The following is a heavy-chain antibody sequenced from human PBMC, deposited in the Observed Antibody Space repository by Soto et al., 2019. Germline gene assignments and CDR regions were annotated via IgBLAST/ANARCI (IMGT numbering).Heavy chain of an antibody. D-gene: IGHD6-6*01. CDR1: GYIFTSYY. J-gene: IGHJ4*02. V-gene: IGHV1-46*01. CDR2: INPFDGSR. Sequence: EASVKVSCKASGYIFTSYYLHWVRQAPGQGLEWMGWINPFDGSRMFAQSFQGRVTISADKSISTAYLQWSSLKASDTAMYYCATYSSSLYWGQGTLVTVSS. CDR3: ATYSSSLY.